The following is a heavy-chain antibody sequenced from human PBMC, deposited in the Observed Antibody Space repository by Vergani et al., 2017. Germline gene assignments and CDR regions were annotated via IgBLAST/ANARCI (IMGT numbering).Heavy chain of an antibody. V-gene: IGHV4-34*01. J-gene: IGHJ6*03. D-gene: IGHD2-8*01. CDR1: GGSFTSYH. CDR3: ARVKTETNGHLYYYYNMDV. Sequence: QVQLQQWGGGLLKPSETLSLTCVVNGGSFTSYHWTWIRQSPGEGLEWVGDIDHTGRPDYNPSLKSRLTMSLDKSRNQFSLTLNSVTATDTAIYFCARVKTETNGHLYYYYNMDVWGQGAAVTVS. CDR2: IDHTGRP.